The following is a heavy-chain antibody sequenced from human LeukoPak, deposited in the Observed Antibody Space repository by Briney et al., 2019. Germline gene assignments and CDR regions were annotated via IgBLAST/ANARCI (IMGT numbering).Heavy chain of an antibody. CDR2: IYYSGST. Sequence: SQTLSLTCTVSGGSISSGGYYWSWIRQHPGKGLEWIGYIYYSGSTYYNPSLKSRVTISVDTSKNQFSLKLSSVTAADTAVYYCARDRDYYDSSGYSYWGQGTLVTVSS. D-gene: IGHD3-22*01. V-gene: IGHV4-31*03. CDR1: GGSISSGGYY. CDR3: ARDRDYYDSSGYSY. J-gene: IGHJ4*02.